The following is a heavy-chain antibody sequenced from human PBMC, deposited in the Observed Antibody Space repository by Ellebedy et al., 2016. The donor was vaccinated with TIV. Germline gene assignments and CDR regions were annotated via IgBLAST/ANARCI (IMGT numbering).Heavy chain of an antibody. J-gene: IGHJ3*02. Sequence: MPSETLSLTCTVSGGSISSYYWSRIRQPPGKGLEWIGYIYYSGSTYYNPSLKSRVTISVDTSKNQFSLKLSSVTAADTAVYYCARHRYSSGWGGNDAFDIWGQGTMVTVSS. CDR3: ARHRYSSGWGGNDAFDI. CDR1: GGSISSYY. D-gene: IGHD6-19*01. CDR2: IYYSGST. V-gene: IGHV4-59*08.